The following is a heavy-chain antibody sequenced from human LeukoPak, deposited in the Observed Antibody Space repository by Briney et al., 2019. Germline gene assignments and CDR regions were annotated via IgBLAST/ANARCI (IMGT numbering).Heavy chain of an antibody. CDR1: GVTFSTYG. CDR3: AKDYSSSSDYFDF. CDR2: ISYDGSNK. D-gene: IGHD6-13*01. Sequence: GGSLRLSCSVSGVTFSTYGMHWVRQAPGKGLEWVAFISYDGSNKYYADSVKGRFTISRDNSKNTLYLEMNSLRPEDTALYCCAKDYSSSSDYFDFWGQGTLVTVSS. V-gene: IGHV3-30*18. J-gene: IGHJ4*02.